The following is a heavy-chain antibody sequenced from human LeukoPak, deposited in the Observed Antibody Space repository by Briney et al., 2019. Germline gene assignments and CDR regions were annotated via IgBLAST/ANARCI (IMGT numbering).Heavy chain of an antibody. CDR1: GFTFSSYA. Sequence: GGSLGLSCAASGFTFSSYAMHWVRQAPGKGLEWVAVVSYDGSNKYYADSVKGRFTISRDNSKNTLYLQMNSLRAEDTAVYYCARGGIVVVPAAMLWFDYWGQGTLVTVSS. J-gene: IGHJ4*02. CDR3: ARGGIVVVPAAMLWFDY. V-gene: IGHV3-30-3*01. CDR2: VSYDGSNK. D-gene: IGHD2-2*01.